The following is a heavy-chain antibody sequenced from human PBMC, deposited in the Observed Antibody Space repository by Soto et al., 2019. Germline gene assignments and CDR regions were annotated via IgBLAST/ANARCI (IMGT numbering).Heavy chain of an antibody. CDR1: GYTFTGYY. J-gene: IGHJ6*02. CDR2: INPNSGDT. V-gene: IGHV1-2*02. D-gene: IGHD2-15*01. Sequence: ASVKVSCKASGYTFTGYYMHWVRQVPGQGLEWMGWINPNSGDTKYVQEFQGRVTMTRDTSISTAYMELSRLTSDDTAVYYCASFLCSSSSCYSFYGMDVWGQGTSVTVSS. CDR3: ASFLCSSSSCYSFYGMDV.